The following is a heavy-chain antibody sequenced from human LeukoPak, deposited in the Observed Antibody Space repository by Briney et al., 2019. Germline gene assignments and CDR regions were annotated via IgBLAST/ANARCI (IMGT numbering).Heavy chain of an antibody. CDR3: ATLGYCSGDSCYSFDN. CDR1: GYTFTVYY. Sequence: ASVKVSFKASGYTFTVYYIHWVRQAPGQGLEWMGWINPNSGGTNYAQKFQGRVTMTRDTSISTAYMELSRLRSDDTAVYYCATLGYCSGDSCYSFDNWGPGTLVTVSS. V-gene: IGHV1-2*02. J-gene: IGHJ4*02. D-gene: IGHD2-15*01. CDR2: INPNSGGT.